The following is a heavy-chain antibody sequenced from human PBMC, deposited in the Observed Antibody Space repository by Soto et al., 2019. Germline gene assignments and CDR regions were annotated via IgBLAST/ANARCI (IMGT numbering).Heavy chain of an antibody. CDR2: INTDGSST. Sequence: GGSLRLSCAASGFTFSSYWMHWVRQAPGKGLVWVSRINTDGSSTIYADSVKGRFTISRDNAKKMVYLQMNSLRPEDTAVYYCARESEDLTSNFDYWGQGTLVTVSS. V-gene: IGHV3-74*01. CDR3: ARESEDLTSNFDY. CDR1: GFTFSSYW. J-gene: IGHJ4*02.